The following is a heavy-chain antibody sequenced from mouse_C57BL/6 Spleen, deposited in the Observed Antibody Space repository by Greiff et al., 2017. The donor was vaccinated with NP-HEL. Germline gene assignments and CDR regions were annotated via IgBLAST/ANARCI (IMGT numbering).Heavy chain of an antibody. CDR1: GYTFTSYW. D-gene: IGHD1-1*01. CDR2: IHPNSGST. Sequence: VQLQQPGAELVKPGASVKLSCKASGYTFTSYWMHWVKQRPGQGLEWIGMIHPNSGSTNYNEKFKSKATLTVDKSSSTAYMQLSSLTSEDSAVYYCARTHYYYGSSNFDYWGQGTTLTVSS. J-gene: IGHJ2*01. V-gene: IGHV1-64*01. CDR3: ARTHYYYGSSNFDY.